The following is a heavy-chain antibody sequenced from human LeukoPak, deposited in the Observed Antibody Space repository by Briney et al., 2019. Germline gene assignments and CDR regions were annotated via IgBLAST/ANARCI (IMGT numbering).Heavy chain of an antibody. V-gene: IGHV3-30-3*01. CDR2: ISYDGSNK. D-gene: IGHD3-16*02. J-gene: IGHJ4*02. CDR1: GFTFSSYA. CDR3: TKDYGYHYGHSDN. Sequence: PGGSLRLSCAASGFTFSSYAMHWVRQAPGKGLEWVAVISYDGSNKYYADSVKGRFTISRDKSKNTLYLRMNSLRVEDTAIYYCTKDYGYHYGHSDNWGQGTLVRVSS.